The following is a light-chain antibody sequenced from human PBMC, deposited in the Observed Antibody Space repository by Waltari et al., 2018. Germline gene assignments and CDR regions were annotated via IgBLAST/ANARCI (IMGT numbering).Light chain of an antibody. CDR3: SSYRSGNSVV. V-gene: IGLV2-14*01. J-gene: IGLJ2*01. CDR1: SSDIGDYNF. CDR2: EVS. Sequence: QSALTQPASVSGSPGQSITISCTGPSSDIGDYNFVSWYQQHPGKAPKLMIYEVSNRPSGVSNRFSGSKSDNTASLTISGLQPEDEAEYYCSSYRSGNSVVFGGGTKVTVL.